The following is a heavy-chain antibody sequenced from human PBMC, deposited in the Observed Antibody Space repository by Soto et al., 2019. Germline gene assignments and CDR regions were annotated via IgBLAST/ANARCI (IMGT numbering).Heavy chain of an antibody. D-gene: IGHD4-17*01. CDR1: GHTFTSYG. Sequence: QVQLVQSGAEVKKPGASVKVSCQASGHTFTSYGISWVRQAPGQGLEWMGWVSPYSGNTNYAQKLQGRVSMTTDTSTSTAYMELRSLTSDDTAVYYCAAGYDYGAYMGYFALWGRGTLVTVSS. V-gene: IGHV1-18*01. CDR3: AAGYDYGAYMGYFAL. J-gene: IGHJ2*01. CDR2: VSPYSGNT.